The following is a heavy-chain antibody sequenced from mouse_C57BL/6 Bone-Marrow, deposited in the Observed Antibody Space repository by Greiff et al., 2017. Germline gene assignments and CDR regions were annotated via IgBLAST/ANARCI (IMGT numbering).Heavy chain of an antibody. Sequence: QVQLQQPGAELVKPGASVKLSCKASGYTFTSSWMHWVKQRPGQGLEWIGMIHPNSGSTNYNEKFKSKATLTVDKSSSTAYMQLSSLTSEDSAVYYCARGGWLLQFAYWGQGTLVTVSA. CDR3: ARGGWLLQFAY. D-gene: IGHD2-3*01. V-gene: IGHV1-64*01. J-gene: IGHJ3*01. CDR1: GYTFTSSW. CDR2: IHPNSGST.